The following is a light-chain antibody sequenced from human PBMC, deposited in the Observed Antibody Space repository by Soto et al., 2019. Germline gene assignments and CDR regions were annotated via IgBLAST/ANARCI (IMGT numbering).Light chain of an antibody. V-gene: IGKV3-15*01. Sequence: EIVMTQSPATLSVSPVERATLSCMASQSVSSNLAWYQQKPGQAPRLLIYGASTRATGIPARFSGSGSGTEFTLTISSLQSEDFAVYYCQQYGSSTGTFGQGTKVDIK. J-gene: IGKJ1*01. CDR2: GAS. CDR3: QQYGSSTGT. CDR1: QSVSSN.